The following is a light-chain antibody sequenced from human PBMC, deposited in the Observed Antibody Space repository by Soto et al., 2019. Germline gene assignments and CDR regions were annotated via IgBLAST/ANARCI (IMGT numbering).Light chain of an antibody. Sequence: DIQMTQSPSTLSASVGDRVTITCRASQSIGRYLAWYQKKPGEAPQLLIYDASTLQSGVPSRFSGSGSGTEFTLSISGLQPDDFATYYCQHYRGLSSFGPGTKVDIK. J-gene: IGKJ3*01. CDR1: QSIGRY. V-gene: IGKV1-5*01. CDR3: QHYRGLSS. CDR2: DAS.